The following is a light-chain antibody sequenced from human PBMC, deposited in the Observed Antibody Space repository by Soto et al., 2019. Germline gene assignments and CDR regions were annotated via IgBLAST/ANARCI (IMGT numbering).Light chain of an antibody. V-gene: IGKV3-15*01. CDR1: QSVSSN. CDR3: QQRSNWPPIT. Sequence: VVTQSPANLAVSPGERATLSCRASQSVSSNLAWYQQKPGQAPRLLIYGASTRATGIPARFSGSGFGTEFTLTISSLQSEDFAVYYCQQRSNWPPITFGQGTRLEIK. J-gene: IGKJ5*01. CDR2: GAS.